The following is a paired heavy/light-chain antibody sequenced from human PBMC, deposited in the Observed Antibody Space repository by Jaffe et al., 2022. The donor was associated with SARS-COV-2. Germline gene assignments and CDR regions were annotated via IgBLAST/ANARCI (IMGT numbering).Light chain of an antibody. CDR3: QQYNYWPWT. V-gene: IGKV3-15*01. J-gene: IGKJ1*01. CDR2: AAS. Sequence: EKVMTQSPATLSVSPGETATLSCRASQIINSQLAWYQHKPGQAPRLLIYAASTRATGVPARFSGSGSGTEFTLTISSLQSEDFAVYYCQQYNYWPWTFGQGTKVDIK. CDR1: QIINSQ.
Heavy chain of an antibody. J-gene: IGHJ6*02. CDR1: GIAFSEYG. D-gene: IGHD1-1*01. CDR3: ARMGPHWNNSPHFWFYYPMDV. Sequence: EEYLVESGGGLVKPGGSLRLSCVASGIAFSEYGVSWVRQTPGKGLEWVATIDGSGTYTHHADSLKGRFTISRDNAKNSLYLQMDNLRVEDTAVYFCARMGPHWNNSPHFWFYYPMDVWGQGTTVTVSS. V-gene: IGHV3-21*01. CDR2: IDGSGTYT.